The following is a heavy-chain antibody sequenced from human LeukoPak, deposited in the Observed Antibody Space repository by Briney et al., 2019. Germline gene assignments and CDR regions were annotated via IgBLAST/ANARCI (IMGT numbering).Heavy chain of an antibody. CDR2: ISSSAGYI. Sequence: GGSLRLSCVDSEFTFGRFSMNWVRQAPGKGLEWVSSISSSAGYIFYADSVKGRFTISRDNAKNSLYLQMNSLRAEDTALYYCARAREHWHDAFDIWGQGTMVTVSS. V-gene: IGHV3-21*01. CDR3: ARAREHWHDAFDI. CDR1: EFTFGRFS. J-gene: IGHJ3*02. D-gene: IGHD1-1*01.